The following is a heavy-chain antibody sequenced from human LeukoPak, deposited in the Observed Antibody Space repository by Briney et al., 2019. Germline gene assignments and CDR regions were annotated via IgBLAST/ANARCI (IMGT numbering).Heavy chain of an antibody. CDR3: ARAPKKYSSGPEISDWFDP. V-gene: IGHV4-39*07. CDR2: IYYSGST. D-gene: IGHD6-19*01. Sequence: SETLSLTCTVSGGSISSSSYYWGWIRQPPGKGLEWIGSIYYSGSTYYNPSLKSRVTISVDTSKNQFSLKLSSVTAADTAVYYCARAPKKYSSGPEISDWFDPWGQGTLVTVSS. J-gene: IGHJ5*02. CDR1: GGSISSSSYY.